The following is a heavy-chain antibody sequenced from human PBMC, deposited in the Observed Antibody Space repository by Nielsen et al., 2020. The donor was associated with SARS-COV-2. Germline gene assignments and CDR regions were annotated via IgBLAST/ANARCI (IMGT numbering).Heavy chain of an antibody. CDR1: GFTFSDYW. CDR2: INSAGSIT. D-gene: IGHD2/OR15-2a*01. Sequence: GGSLRLSCEASGFTFSDYWMHWVRQIPGKGLVWISRINSAGSITTYEDSVKGRFTISRDNAKNTLYLQMNSLRAEDSAVYYCAKSVFYWFDSWGQGTLVTVSS. J-gene: IGHJ5*01. CDR3: AKSVFYWFDS. V-gene: IGHV3-74*01.